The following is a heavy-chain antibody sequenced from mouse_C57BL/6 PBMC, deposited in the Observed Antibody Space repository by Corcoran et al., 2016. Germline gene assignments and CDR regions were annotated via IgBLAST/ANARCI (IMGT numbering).Heavy chain of an antibody. V-gene: IGHV1-26*01. CDR3: ATYYKGGYAMDY. Sequence: EVQLQQSGPELVKPGASVKISCKASGYTFTDYYMNWVKQSHGKSLEWIGDINPNNGGTSYNQKFKGKATLTVDKSSSTAYMELRSLTSEDSAVYYCATYYKGGYAMDYWGQGTSVTVSS. CDR1: GYTFTDYY. J-gene: IGHJ4*01. CDR2: INPNNGGT. D-gene: IGHD2-12*01.